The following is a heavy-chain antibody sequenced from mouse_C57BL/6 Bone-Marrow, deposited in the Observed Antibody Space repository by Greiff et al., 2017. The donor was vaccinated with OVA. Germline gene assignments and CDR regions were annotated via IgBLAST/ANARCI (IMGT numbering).Heavy chain of an antibody. J-gene: IGHJ4*01. CDR3: ARKGPYSNFYYYAMDY. D-gene: IGHD2-5*01. CDR2: ISPRSGNT. CDR1: GYTFTSYG. V-gene: IGHV1-81*01. Sequence: VMLVESGAELARPGASVTLSCKASGYTFTSYGISWVKQSTGQGLEWIGEISPRSGNTYYNEKFKGKATLTADTSSSTAYMELRSLTSEDSAVYVCARKGPYSNFYYYAMDYWGQGTSVTVSS.